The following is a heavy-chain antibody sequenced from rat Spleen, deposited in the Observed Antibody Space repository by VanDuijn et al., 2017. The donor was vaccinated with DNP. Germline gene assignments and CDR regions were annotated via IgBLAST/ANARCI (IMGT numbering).Heavy chain of an antibody. V-gene: IGHV3-1*01. Sequence: VQLKESGPGLVQPSQTLSLTCTVSGFSLASNSVHWVRQPPGKGLEWMGYISYSGSTGYNPSLKSRISITRDTSKDQFFLQLNSVTTEDTATYYCARWNGYKRYFDYWGQGVMVTVSS. J-gene: IGHJ2*01. CDR1: GFSLASNS. D-gene: IGHD1-9*01. CDR3: ARWNGYKRYFDY. CDR2: ISYSGST.